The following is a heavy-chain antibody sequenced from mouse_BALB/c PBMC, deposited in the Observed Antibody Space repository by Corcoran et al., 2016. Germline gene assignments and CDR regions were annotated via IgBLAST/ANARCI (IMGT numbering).Heavy chain of an antibody. Sequence: QVQLQQSGPELVKHGASVKMSCKASGYTFTDYVISWVKQRTGQGLERIGEIYPGSGSTHYNEKFKGKATLTADKSSNTAYMQLSSLTSEDSAVYFCASPYYFDYWGQGTTLTVSS. J-gene: IGHJ2*01. CDR3: ASPYYFDY. CDR1: GYTFTDYV. CDR2: IYPGSGST. V-gene: IGHV1-81*01.